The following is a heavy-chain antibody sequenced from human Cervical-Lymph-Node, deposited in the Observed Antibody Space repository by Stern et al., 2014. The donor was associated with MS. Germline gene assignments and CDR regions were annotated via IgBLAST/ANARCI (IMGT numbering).Heavy chain of an antibody. D-gene: IGHD1-1*01. V-gene: IGHV2-5*01. CDR1: GFSLSTSGVG. CDR3: AHRSVDWNDDWFDP. Sequence: QVTLRESGPTLVKPTQTLTLTCTFSGFSLSTSGVGVGWIRQPPGKALEWLALIYWNDDKRYSPSLKSRLTITKDTSKNQVVLTMTNMDPVDTATYYCAHRSVDWNDDWFDPWGQGTLVTVSS. CDR2: IYWNDDK. J-gene: IGHJ5*02.